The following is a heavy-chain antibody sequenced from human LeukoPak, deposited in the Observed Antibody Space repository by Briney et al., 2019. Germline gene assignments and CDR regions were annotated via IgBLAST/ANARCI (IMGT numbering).Heavy chain of an antibody. Sequence: PGGSLRLSCAASGVTFSSYWMSGVRQAPGKGVXXXXXXXXXXSEKYYVVSVTARFTISRDNAKNSLYLQMNSLRAEDTAVYYCARGTQQLARREDYYYYGIDVWGKGTTVTVSS. J-gene: IGHJ6*04. CDR2: XXXXXSEK. CDR1: GVTFSSYW. D-gene: IGHD1-1*01. V-gene: IGHV3-7*03. CDR3: ARGTQQLARREDYYYYGIDV.